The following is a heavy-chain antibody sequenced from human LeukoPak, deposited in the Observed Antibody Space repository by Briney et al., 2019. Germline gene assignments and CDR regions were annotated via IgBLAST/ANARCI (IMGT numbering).Heavy chain of an antibody. V-gene: IGHV3-23*01. CDR2: ISGSGGST. CDR3: AKVPGIAVAGTVFDY. Sequence: GGSLRLSCAAPGFTFSSYAMSWVRQAPGKGLEWVSAISGSGGSTYYADSVKGRFTISRDNSKNTLYLQMNSLRAEDTAVYYCAKVPGIAVAGTVFDYWGQGTLVTVSS. D-gene: IGHD6-19*01. CDR1: GFTFSSYA. J-gene: IGHJ4*02.